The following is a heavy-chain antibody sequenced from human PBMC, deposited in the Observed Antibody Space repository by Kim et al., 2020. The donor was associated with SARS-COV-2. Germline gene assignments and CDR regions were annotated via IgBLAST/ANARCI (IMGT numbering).Heavy chain of an antibody. CDR2: INHSGST. CDR3: ARVGSTRDDP. Sequence: SETLSLTCAVYGGSFSGYYWSWIRQPPGKGLEWIGEINHSGSTNYNPSLKSRVTISVDTSKNQFSLKLSSVTAADTAVYYCARVGSTRDDPWGQGILVTVSS. CDR1: GGSFSGYY. V-gene: IGHV4-34*01. D-gene: IGHD1-26*01. J-gene: IGHJ5*02.